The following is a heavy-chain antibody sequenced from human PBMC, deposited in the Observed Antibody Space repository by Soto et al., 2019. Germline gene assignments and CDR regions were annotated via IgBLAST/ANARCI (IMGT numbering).Heavy chain of an antibody. V-gene: IGHV4-4*02. D-gene: IGHD3-3*01. Sequence: GTLSLTCAVSGGSISSGNWWSWVRQPPGKGLEWIGEIYHSGSTNYNPSLKSRVTVSVDKSKNQFSLKLSSVTAADTAVYYCARIWTIFGVVAGMDVWGQGTTVTAP. CDR1: GGSISSGNW. CDR3: ARIWTIFGVVAGMDV. J-gene: IGHJ6*02. CDR2: IYHSGST.